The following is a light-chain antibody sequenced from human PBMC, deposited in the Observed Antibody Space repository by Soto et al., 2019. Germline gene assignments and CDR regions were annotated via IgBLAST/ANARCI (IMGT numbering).Light chain of an antibody. J-gene: IGKJ4*01. CDR2: GAS. Sequence: PGERATLSCRASQSVSSSYLAWYQQKPGQAPRLLIYGASSRATGIPDRFSGSGSGTDFTLTISRLEPEDFAVYYCQQYDTSPLTFGGGTKVEIK. CDR1: QSVSSSY. V-gene: IGKV3-20*01. CDR3: QQYDTSPLT.